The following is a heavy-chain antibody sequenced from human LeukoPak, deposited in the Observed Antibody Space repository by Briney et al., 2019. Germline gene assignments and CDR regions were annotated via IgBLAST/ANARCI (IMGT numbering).Heavy chain of an antibody. V-gene: IGHV3-23*01. CDR1: GFTFSSYA. CDR2: ISGSGDNT. Sequence: QTGGSLRLSCAVSGFTFSSYAMNWVRQAPGKGLEWVSGISGSGDNTYYADSVKGRFTISRDNSKNTLYLQMNSLRAEDTAVYYCARYSSGWTYYFDCWGQGTLVTVSS. CDR3: ARYSSGWTYYFDC. J-gene: IGHJ4*02. D-gene: IGHD6-19*01.